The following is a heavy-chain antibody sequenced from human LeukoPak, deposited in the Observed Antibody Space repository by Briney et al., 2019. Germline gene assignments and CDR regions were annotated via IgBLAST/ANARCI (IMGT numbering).Heavy chain of an antibody. J-gene: IGHJ3*02. CDR2: IYYSGST. Sequence: SETLSLTCTVSGGSISGYYWSWIRQPPGKGLELIAYIYYSGSTNYNPSLKSRVTISVDTSKNQFSLNLSSVTAADTAVYYCARGPPGKENAFDIWGQGTMVTVSS. D-gene: IGHD2-2*01. CDR3: ARGPPGKENAFDI. V-gene: IGHV4-59*01. CDR1: GGSISGYY.